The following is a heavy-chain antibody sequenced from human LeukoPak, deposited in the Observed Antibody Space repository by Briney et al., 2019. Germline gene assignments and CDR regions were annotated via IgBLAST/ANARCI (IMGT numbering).Heavy chain of an antibody. V-gene: IGHV4-59*05. D-gene: IGHD4-17*01. CDR1: GGSISSYY. CDR3: ARRADYGLMYYFDY. J-gene: IGHJ4*02. CDR2: IYYSGST. Sequence: SETLPLTCTVSGGSISSYYWSWIRQPPGKGLEWIGSIYYSGSTNYNPSLKSRVTISVDTSKNQFSLKLSSVTAADTAVYYCARRADYGLMYYFDYWGQGTLVTVSS.